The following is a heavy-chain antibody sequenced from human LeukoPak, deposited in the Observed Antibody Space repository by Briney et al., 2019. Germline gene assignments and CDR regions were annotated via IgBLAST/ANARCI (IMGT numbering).Heavy chain of an antibody. CDR3: AREVSGAHPY. Sequence: GGSLRLSCAASGFTFSDAWMTWLRQAPGKELEWVGLIKSKTNGGTTHYAAPVKGRFTLSREDSKSTLFLQMDSLKTEDTAVYYCAREVSGAHPYWGQGTLVTVSS. CDR1: GFTFSDAW. V-gene: IGHV3-15*01. D-gene: IGHD1-26*01. J-gene: IGHJ4*02. CDR2: IKSKTNGGTT.